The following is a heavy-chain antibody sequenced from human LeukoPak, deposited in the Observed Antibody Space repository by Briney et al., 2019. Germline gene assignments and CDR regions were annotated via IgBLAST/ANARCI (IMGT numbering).Heavy chain of an antibody. V-gene: IGHV4-34*01. CDR1: GGSFSGSY. CDR3: ARATRPQSYYYYYMDV. J-gene: IGHJ6*03. CDR2: INHSGTT. Sequence: SETLSLTCSVSGGSFSGSYWSWIRQPPGKGLEWIGEINHSGTTNYNPSLASRVTVSVDTSKNQFSLNLTSVTAADTAVYFCARATRPQSYYYYYMDVWGKGTTVTVSS.